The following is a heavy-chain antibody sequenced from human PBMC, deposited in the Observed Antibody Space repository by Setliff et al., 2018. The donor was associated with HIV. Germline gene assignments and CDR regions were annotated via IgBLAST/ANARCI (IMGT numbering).Heavy chain of an antibody. J-gene: IGHJ4*02. Sequence: KTSETLSLTCTVSGGSVTSYYWSWIRQSPEKGLEWIGYIYHTGIINYNPSLKSRLSTSIDTSKNQFSLSLRSVTAADTAVYYCARGSWKDGAQGYFFDHWGQGTLVTVSS. CDR2: IYHTGII. CDR1: GGSVTSYY. CDR3: ARGSWKDGAQGYFFDH. D-gene: IGHD1-1*01. V-gene: IGHV4-59*02.